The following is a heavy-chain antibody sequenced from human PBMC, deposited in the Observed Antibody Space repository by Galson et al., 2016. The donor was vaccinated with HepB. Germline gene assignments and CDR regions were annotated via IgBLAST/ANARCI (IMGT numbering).Heavy chain of an antibody. CDR3: TKESTTLLTAYNWFDH. J-gene: IGHJ5*02. Sequence: SLRLSCAASGLTFNSYGMHWVRQAPGKGLEWVAVISYDGANKYYGDSVQGRFTISRDNPRSTLYLQMNSLRAEDTAVYYCTKESTTLLTAYNWFDHWGQGTPVSVSS. CDR1: GLTFNSYG. CDR2: ISYDGANK. V-gene: IGHV3-30*18. D-gene: IGHD1-1*01.